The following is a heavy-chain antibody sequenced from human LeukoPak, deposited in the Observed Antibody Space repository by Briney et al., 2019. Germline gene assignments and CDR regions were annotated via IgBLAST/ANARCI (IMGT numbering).Heavy chain of an antibody. J-gene: IGHJ5*02. CDR3: ARATYDSSGYSWFDP. V-gene: IGHV1-69*06. CDR2: IIPIFGTA. CDR1: GYSFILYG. Sequence: SVKVSCKTSGYSFILYGISWVRQAPGQGLEWMGGIIPIFGTANYAQKFQGRVTITADKSTSTAYMELSSLRSEDTAVYYCARATYDSSGYSWFDPWGQGTLVTVSS. D-gene: IGHD3-22*01.